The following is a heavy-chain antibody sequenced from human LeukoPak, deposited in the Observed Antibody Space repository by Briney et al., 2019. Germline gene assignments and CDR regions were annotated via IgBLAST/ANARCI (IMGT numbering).Heavy chain of an antibody. Sequence: GGSLRLSCAASGFTFSSYAMSWVRQAPGKGLEWVSVISGSGGSTYYADSVKGRFTISRDNSKNTLYLQMNSLRAEDTAVYYCAKVAGYSSSWYWFDPWGQGTLVTVSS. CDR2: ISGSGGST. D-gene: IGHD6-13*01. CDR3: AKVAGYSSSWYWFDP. CDR1: GFTFSSYA. J-gene: IGHJ5*02. V-gene: IGHV3-23*01.